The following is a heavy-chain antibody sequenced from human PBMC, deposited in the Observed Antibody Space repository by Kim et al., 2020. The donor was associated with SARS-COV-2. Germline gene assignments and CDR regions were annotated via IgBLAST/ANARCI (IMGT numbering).Heavy chain of an antibody. CDR1: GFTFSSYS. V-gene: IGHV3-21*01. CDR3: ARDLFREILEPNWFDP. D-gene: IGHD3-10*01. J-gene: IGHJ5*02. CDR2: ISSSSSYI. Sequence: GGSLRLSCAASGFTFSSYSMNWVRQAPGKGLEWVSSISSSSSYIYYADSVKGRFTISRDNAKNSLYLQMNSLRAEDTAVYYCARDLFREILEPNWFDPWGQGTLVTVSS.